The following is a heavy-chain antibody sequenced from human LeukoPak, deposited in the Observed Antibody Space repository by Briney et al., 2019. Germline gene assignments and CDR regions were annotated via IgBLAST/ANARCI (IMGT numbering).Heavy chain of an antibody. Sequence: GGSLRLSCAASGFTFSGSSIHWVRQASGKGLEWVGLIRTKANTYATAYAASVTGRFTISRDDSKTTSYLQMNSLKTEDAALYFCTTSYSGNSWYDWFGPWGQGTLVTVSS. CDR2: IRTKANTYAT. CDR3: TTSYSGNSWYDWFGP. J-gene: IGHJ5*02. D-gene: IGHD6-13*01. V-gene: IGHV3-73*01. CDR1: GFTFSGSS.